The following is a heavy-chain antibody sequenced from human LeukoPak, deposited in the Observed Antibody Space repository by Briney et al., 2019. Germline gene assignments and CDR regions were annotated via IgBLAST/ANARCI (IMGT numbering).Heavy chain of an antibody. Sequence: GASVKVSCTASGYTFTSYYMHWVRQAPGQGLEWMGIINPSGGSTSYAQTFQGRVTMTRDTSTSTVYMELSSLRSEDTAVYYCARGTSGDYYGSGSRFGSLYYSGQGTLGTVSS. CDR3: ARGTSGDYYGSGSRFGSLYY. CDR2: INPSGGST. D-gene: IGHD3-10*01. V-gene: IGHV1-46*01. CDR1: GYTFTSYY. J-gene: IGHJ4*02.